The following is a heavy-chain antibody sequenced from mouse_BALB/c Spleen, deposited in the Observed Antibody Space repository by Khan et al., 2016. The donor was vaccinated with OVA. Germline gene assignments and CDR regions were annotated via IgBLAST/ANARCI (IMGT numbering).Heavy chain of an antibody. V-gene: IGHV1S81*02. CDR2: INPSNGGT. D-gene: IGHD3-1*01. CDR1: GYAFTNYQ. J-gene: IGHJ3*01. CDR3: TRGGYGGFAY. Sequence: QVQLKQSGAELVKPGASVKLSCKASGYAFTNYQMYWVKQRPGQGLEWIGEINPSNGGTNFNENFKSKATLTVDKSSSTAYMQLSSLTSEDSAVYYCTRGGYGGFAYWGQGTLVTVSA.